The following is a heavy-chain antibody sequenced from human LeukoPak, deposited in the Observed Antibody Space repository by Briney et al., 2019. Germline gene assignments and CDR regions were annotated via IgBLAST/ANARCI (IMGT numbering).Heavy chain of an antibody. V-gene: IGHV4-59*08. D-gene: IGHD1-1*01. J-gene: IGHJ2*01. CDR2: IYYSGST. Sequence: PSETLSLTRTVSGGSISSYYWSWIRQPPGKGLEWIGYIYYSGSTNYNPSLKSRVTISVDTSKNQFSLKLSSVTAADTAVYYCARLETYGYYDLWGRGTLVTVSS. CDR1: GGSISSYY. CDR3: ARLETYGYYDL.